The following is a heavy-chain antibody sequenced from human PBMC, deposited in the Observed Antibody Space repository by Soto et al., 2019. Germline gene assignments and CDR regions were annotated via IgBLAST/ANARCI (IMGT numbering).Heavy chain of an antibody. Sequence: QVQLQESGPGLVKPSETLSLTCTVSGGSISSYYWSWIRQPPGKGLEWIGYIYYSGSTNYNPSLKSRVTISVDTSKYQLSLKLSSVTAADTAVYYCARGFTYYDILTGWPHASDIWGQGTMATVSS. J-gene: IGHJ3*02. CDR2: IYYSGST. CDR1: GGSISSYY. D-gene: IGHD3-9*01. CDR3: ARGFTYYDILTGWPHASDI. V-gene: IGHV4-59*08.